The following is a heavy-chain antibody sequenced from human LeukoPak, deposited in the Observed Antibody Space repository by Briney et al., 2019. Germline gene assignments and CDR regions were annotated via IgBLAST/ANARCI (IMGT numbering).Heavy chain of an antibody. CDR3: ARDPGTEEGYYYYYMDV. Sequence: PGGSLRLSCAASGFTFSSYAMHWVRQAPGKGLEWVAVISYDGSNKYYADSVKGRFTISRDNSKNTLYLQMNSLRAEDTAVYYCARDPGTEEGYYYYYMDVWGKGTTVTVSS. CDR1: GFTFSSYA. D-gene: IGHD1-1*01. V-gene: IGHV3-30*04. J-gene: IGHJ6*03. CDR2: ISYDGSNK.